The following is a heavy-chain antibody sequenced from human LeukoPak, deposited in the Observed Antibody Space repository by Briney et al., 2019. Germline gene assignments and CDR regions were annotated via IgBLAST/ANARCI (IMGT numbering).Heavy chain of an antibody. D-gene: IGHD6-19*01. CDR3: ATTAVAGPNDAFDI. J-gene: IGHJ3*02. Sequence: ASVKVSCKASGYTFTSYGISWVRQAPGQGLEWMGWISAYNGNTNYAQKLQGRVTMTTDTSTSTAYMELRSLGSDDTAVYYCATTAVAGPNDAFDIWGQGTMVTVSS. V-gene: IGHV1-18*01. CDR2: ISAYNGNT. CDR1: GYTFTSYG.